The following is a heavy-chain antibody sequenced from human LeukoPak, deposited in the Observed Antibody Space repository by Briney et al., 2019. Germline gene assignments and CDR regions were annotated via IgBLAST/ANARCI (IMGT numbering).Heavy chain of an antibody. J-gene: IGHJ2*01. CDR3: ARDFKYGSGSYSPWYFDL. CDR2: IYYSGST. D-gene: IGHD3-10*01. Sequence: SETLSLTCTVSGGSISSYYWSWIRQPPGKGPEWIGYIYYSGSTNYNPSLKSRVTISVDTSKNQFSLKLSSVTAAGTAVYYCARDFKYGSGSYSPWYFDLWGRGTLVTVSS. V-gene: IGHV4-59*01. CDR1: GGSISSYY.